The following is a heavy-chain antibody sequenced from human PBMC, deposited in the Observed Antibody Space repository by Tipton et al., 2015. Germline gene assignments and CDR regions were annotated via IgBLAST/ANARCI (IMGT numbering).Heavy chain of an antibody. J-gene: IGHJ3*02. V-gene: IGHV4-59*12. CDR2: IYYSGST. D-gene: IGHD3-22*01. CDR3: ARGTYYYDSSGYYYLGAFDI. CDR1: GGSISSYY. Sequence: TLSLTCTVSGGSISSYYWSWIRQPPGKGLEWIGYIYYSGSTTYNPSLKSRVTTSVDTSKNQFSLKLSSVTAADTAVYYCARGTYYYDSSGYYYLGAFDIWGQGTMVTVSS.